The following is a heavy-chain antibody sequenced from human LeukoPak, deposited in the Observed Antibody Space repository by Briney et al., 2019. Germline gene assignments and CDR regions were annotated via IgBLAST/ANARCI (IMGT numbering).Heavy chain of an antibody. J-gene: IGHJ6*03. CDR1: GGTFSSYA. CDR3: ARAAYGGNSGYYYMDV. CDR2: IIPIFGTA. Sequence: SVKVSCKASGGTFSSYAISWVRQAPGQGLEWMGGIIPIFGTANYAQKFQGRVTITADESTSTAYMELSSLRSEDTAVYYCARAAYGGNSGYYYMDVWGKGTTVTVSS. D-gene: IGHD4-23*01. V-gene: IGHV1-69*13.